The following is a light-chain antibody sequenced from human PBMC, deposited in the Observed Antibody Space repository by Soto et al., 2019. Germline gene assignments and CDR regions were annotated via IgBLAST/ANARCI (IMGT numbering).Light chain of an antibody. CDR3: QQSYSTLMYT. J-gene: IGKJ2*01. CDR2: GAT. V-gene: IGKV3-20*01. CDR1: QSVSGNY. Sequence: EIVLTQSPGTLSLSPGERATLSCRASQSVSGNYLAWYQQKLGQAPRLLIYGATSRATGIPDRFSGSVSGTDFTLTISSLQPEDFATYYCQQSYSTLMYTFGQGTKLEIK.